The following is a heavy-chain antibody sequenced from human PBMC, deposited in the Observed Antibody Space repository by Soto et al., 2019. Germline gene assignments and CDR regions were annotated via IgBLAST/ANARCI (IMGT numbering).Heavy chain of an antibody. D-gene: IGHD4-17*01. CDR2: ILPILGIA. Sequence: QVQLVQSGAAVQKPGSSVTVSCQASGGTFSSDTISWVRQAPGQGPERMGRILPILGIANYAQKFQGRVTITADKSTSTAYMELSSLRSEDAAVYYGAAYGEDDAFDIWGQGRMVTVSS. CDR3: AAYGEDDAFDI. V-gene: IGHV1-69*02. J-gene: IGHJ3*02. CDR1: GGTFSSDT.